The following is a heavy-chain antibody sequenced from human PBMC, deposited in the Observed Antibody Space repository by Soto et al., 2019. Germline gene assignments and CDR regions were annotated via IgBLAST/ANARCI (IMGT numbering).Heavy chain of an antibody. Sequence: QVQLVQSGAEVKKPGASVKVSCKASGYTFTSYGISWVRQAPGQGLEWMGWISAYNGNTNYAQKPRGRATKTTDKSRSEAYMGRRSRTSDDTAVYYWASSGDGDFKTGGAFDIWGQGTMVTVSS. CDR2: ISAYNGNT. D-gene: IGHD4-17*01. V-gene: IGHV1-18*01. J-gene: IGHJ3*02. CDR3: ASSGDGDFKTGGAFDI. CDR1: GYTFTSYG.